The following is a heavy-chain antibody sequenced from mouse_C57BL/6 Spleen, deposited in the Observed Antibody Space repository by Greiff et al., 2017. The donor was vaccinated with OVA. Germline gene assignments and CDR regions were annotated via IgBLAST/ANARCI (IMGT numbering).Heavy chain of an antibody. CDR1: GYTFTSYD. J-gene: IGHJ4*01. V-gene: IGHV1-85*01. D-gene: IGHD3-1*01. CDR3: ARSGGRHYAMDY. CDR2: IYPRAGST. Sequence: QVQLQQSGPELVKPGASVKLSCKASGYTFTSYDINWVKQRPGQGLAWIGWIYPRAGSTKYHEKFKGKATLTVDTSSSTAYRELHSLTSEDAAVYCCARSGGRHYAMDYWGQGTSVTVSS.